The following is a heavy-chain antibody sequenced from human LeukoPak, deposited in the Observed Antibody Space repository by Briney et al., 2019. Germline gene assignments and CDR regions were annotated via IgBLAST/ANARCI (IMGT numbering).Heavy chain of an antibody. CDR3: ARHGGASSGWYFLRY. CDR1: GGSFSGYY. D-gene: IGHD6-19*01. CDR2: INHSGST. V-gene: IGHV4-34*01. J-gene: IGHJ4*02. Sequence: PSETLSLTCAVYGGSFSGYYWSWIRQPPGKGLEWIGEINHSGSTNYNPSLKSRVTISVDTSKNQFSLKLSSVTAADTAVYYCARHGGASSGWYFLRYWGQGTLVTVSS.